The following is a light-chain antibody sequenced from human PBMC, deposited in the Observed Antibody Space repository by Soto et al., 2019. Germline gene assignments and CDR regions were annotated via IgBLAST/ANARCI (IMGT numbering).Light chain of an antibody. CDR3: QQYNNWPTIT. V-gene: IGKV3-15*01. Sequence: EIVMTQSPATRYLSPGERATLSCRASQSVGNKLAWYQQKPGQAPRLLIQGASIRATGVPARFSGIGSGTEFTLTISSLQSEDFAVYYCQQYNNWPTITFGQGTRLEIK. J-gene: IGKJ5*01. CDR2: GAS. CDR1: QSVGNK.